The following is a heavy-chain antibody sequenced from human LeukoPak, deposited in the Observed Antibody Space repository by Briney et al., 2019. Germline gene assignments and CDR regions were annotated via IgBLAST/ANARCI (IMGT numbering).Heavy chain of an antibody. J-gene: IGHJ4*02. CDR3: VGGYCSGGSCPGY. CDR2: ISGSSSHR. V-gene: IGHV3-21*01. CDR1: GFTFSDYS. D-gene: IGHD2-15*01. Sequence: GGSLRLSCAASGFTFSDYSRNWVRQAPGKGLEWVSSISGSSSHRYYADSVKGRFTISRDNAKNSVYLQMNSLRAEDTAVYYCVGGYCSGGSCPGYWGQGTLVTVSS.